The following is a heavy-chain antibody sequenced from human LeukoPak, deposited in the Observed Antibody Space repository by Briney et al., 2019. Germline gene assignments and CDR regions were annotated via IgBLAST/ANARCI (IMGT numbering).Heavy chain of an antibody. CDR3: AKFLSTGSTYWFDT. Sequence: GESLKISCKGSGYSFTNYWIGWVRQMPGKGLEWMGITYPADSDTRYSPSFQGQVTISADKSISTAYLQWSSLKASDTAMYYCAKFLSTGSTYWFDTWGQGTLVTVSS. J-gene: IGHJ5*02. D-gene: IGHD1-1*01. CDR1: GYSFTNYW. CDR2: TYPADSDT. V-gene: IGHV5-51*01.